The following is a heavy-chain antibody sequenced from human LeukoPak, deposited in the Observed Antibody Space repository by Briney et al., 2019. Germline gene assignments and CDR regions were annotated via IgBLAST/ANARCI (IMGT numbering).Heavy chain of an antibody. CDR3: ARRAFGARWQFLYERRYYFDF. V-gene: IGHV4-34*01. J-gene: IGHJ4*02. Sequence: SETLSLTCAVYGGSFSGYYWTWIRQPSGKGLEWIGEINHDGSGNYNPSLKSRVIMSADMSKSQISLKLSSVTAADTAMYYCARRAFGARWQFLYERRYYFDFWGQGTLVTVSS. CDR2: INHDGSG. CDR1: GGSFSGYY. D-gene: IGHD4-23*01.